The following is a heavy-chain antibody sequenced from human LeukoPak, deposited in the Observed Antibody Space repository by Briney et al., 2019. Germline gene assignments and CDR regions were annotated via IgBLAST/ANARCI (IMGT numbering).Heavy chain of an antibody. CDR3: ARESQSAYYFDSSGYEDAFDI. J-gene: IGHJ3*02. V-gene: IGHV3-48*03. CDR2: ISSSGSTI. D-gene: IGHD3-22*01. CDR1: GFTLSSYE. Sequence: GGSLRLSCAASGFTLSSYEMNWVRQAPGKGLEWVSYISSSGSTIYYADSVKGRFTISRDNAKNSLYLQMNSLRAEDTAVYYCARESQSAYYFDSSGYEDAFDIWGQGTMVTVSS.